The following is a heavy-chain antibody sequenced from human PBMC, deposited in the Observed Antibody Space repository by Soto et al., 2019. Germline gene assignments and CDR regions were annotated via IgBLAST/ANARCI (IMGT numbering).Heavy chain of an antibody. CDR1: GFTFSSYA. D-gene: IGHD3-22*01. Sequence: GGSLRLSCAASGFTFSSYAMHWVRQAPGKGLEWVAVISYDGSNKYYADSVKGRFTISRDNSKNTLYLQMNSLRAEDTAVYYCARPIPLYYYDSSGYSAPLNYWGQGTMVTVSS. CDR3: ARPIPLYYYDSSGYSAPLNY. V-gene: IGHV3-30-3*01. CDR2: ISYDGSNK. J-gene: IGHJ4*02.